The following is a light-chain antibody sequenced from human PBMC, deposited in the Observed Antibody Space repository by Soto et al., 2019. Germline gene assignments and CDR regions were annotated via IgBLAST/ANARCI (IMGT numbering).Light chain of an antibody. Sequence: QSVLAQPPSVSGAPGQTVIISCSGSSSNIGAPYDVNWYRQLPGPVPKLLIYGNHNRPSGVPDRFSGSKSGTSASLAITGLQAEDEADYYCQSYDSSLSGYVFGTGTKVT. V-gene: IGLV1-40*01. CDR1: SSNIGAPYD. CDR3: QSYDSSLSGYV. J-gene: IGLJ1*01. CDR2: GNH.